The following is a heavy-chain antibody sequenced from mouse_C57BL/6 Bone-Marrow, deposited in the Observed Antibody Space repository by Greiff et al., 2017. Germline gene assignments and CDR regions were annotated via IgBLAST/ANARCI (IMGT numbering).Heavy chain of an antibody. CDR3: ARSRIYYYGSSPYFDY. J-gene: IGHJ2*01. CDR2: INPSNGGT. Sequence: QVQLQQPGTELVKPGASVKLSCKASGYTFTSYWMHWVKQRPGQGLEWIGNINPSNGGTNYNEKFKSKATLTVDKSSSTAYMQLSSLTSEDSAVYYCARSRIYYYGSSPYFDYWGQGTTLTVSS. CDR1: GYTFTSYW. D-gene: IGHD1-1*01. V-gene: IGHV1-53*01.